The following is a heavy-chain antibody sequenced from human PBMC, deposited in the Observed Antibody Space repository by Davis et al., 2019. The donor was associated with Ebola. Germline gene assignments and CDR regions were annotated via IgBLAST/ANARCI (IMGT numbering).Heavy chain of an antibody. CDR3: AKDLITSVELYYCGVDV. D-gene: IGHD3-16*01. V-gene: IGHV3-30*02. CDR2: IQYDGTTK. J-gene: IGHJ6*02. CDR1: GFTFSTYA. Sequence: PGGSLRLSCAASGFTFSTYAMHWVRQAPGKGLEWVAFIQYDGTTKYYADSVKGRFTISRDNSKNTLYLQMNSLRAEDTAVYYCAKDLITSVELYYCGVDVWGQGTTVTVSS.